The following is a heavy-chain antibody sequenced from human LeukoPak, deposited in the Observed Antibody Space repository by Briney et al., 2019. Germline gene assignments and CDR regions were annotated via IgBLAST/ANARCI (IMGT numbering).Heavy chain of an antibody. CDR1: GDSIRSYY. CDR3: ARVGYYGGNSYYFDY. CDR2: IYYSGST. Sequence: PSETLSLTCTVSGDSIRSYYWSWIRQPPGKGLEWTGYIYYSGSTNYNPSLKSRVTISVDTSKNQFSLKLSSVTAADTAVYYCARVGYYGGNSYYFDYWGQGTLVTVSS. J-gene: IGHJ4*02. D-gene: IGHD4-23*01. V-gene: IGHV4-59*01.